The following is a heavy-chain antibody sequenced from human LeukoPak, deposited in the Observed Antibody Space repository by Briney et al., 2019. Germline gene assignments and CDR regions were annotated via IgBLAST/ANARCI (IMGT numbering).Heavy chain of an antibody. CDR3: AASRRYSSDY. Sequence: PSETLSLTCTVSGGSISSYYWSWIRQPPGKGLEWIGYIYYSGSTNYNPSLKSRVTISVDTPKNQFSLKLSSVTAADTAVYYCAASRRYSSDYWGQGTLVTVSS. V-gene: IGHV4-59*08. CDR2: IYYSGST. J-gene: IGHJ4*02. D-gene: IGHD5-18*01. CDR1: GGSISSYY.